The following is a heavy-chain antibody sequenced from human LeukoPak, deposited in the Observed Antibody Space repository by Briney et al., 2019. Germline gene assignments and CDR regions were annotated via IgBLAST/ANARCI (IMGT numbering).Heavy chain of an antibody. V-gene: IGHV3-7*04. Sequence: GGSLRLSCAVSGFSFTNFWMSWVRQAPGRGLEWVANIHPDGNETYHVESVKGRFTISRDNTKNLLFLQMNGLRVEDTAVYYCARGDAFSGDHWGQGTLVTVSS. J-gene: IGHJ4*02. CDR3: ARGDAFSGDH. CDR2: IHPDGNET. CDR1: GFSFTNFW.